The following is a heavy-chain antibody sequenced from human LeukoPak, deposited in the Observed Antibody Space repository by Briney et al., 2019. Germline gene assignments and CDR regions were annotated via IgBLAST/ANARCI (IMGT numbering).Heavy chain of an antibody. J-gene: IGHJ4*02. CDR1: GYTFTSYG. D-gene: IGHD4-17*01. CDR3: ARDRGNDYGDYVDY. V-gene: IGHV1-18*01. CDR2: ISAYNGNT. Sequence: ASVKVSCKASGYTFTSYGISWVRQAPGQGLEWMGWISAYNGNTNYAQKLQGRVTMTTDTSTSTAYTELRSLRSDDTAVYYCARDRGNDYGDYVDYWGQGTLVTVSS.